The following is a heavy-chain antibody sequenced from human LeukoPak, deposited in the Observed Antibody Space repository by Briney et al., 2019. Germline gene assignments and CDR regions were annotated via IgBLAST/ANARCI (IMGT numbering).Heavy chain of an antibody. J-gene: IGHJ4*02. CDR3: VKPRGGSGSYSYYFDY. CDR1: GFTFSSYA. V-gene: IGHV3-30-3*01. CDR2: ISYDGSNK. Sequence: GGSLRLSCAASGFTFSSYAMHWVRQAPGKGLEWVAVISYDGSNKYYADSVKGRFTISRDNAKNSLYLQMNSLRAEDTALYYCVKPRGGSGSYSYYFDYWGQETLVTVSS. D-gene: IGHD3-10*01.